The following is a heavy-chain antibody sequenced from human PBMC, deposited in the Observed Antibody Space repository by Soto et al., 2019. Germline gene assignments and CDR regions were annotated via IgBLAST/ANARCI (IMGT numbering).Heavy chain of an antibody. CDR3: ARNGVVTANNWFDP. V-gene: IGHV3-11*01. J-gene: IGHJ5*02. CDR2: ISSSGSTM. CDR1: GFTFSDYY. Sequence: PGGSLRLSCAASGFTFSDYYMSWIRQAPGKGLEWVSYISSSGSTMYYADSVKGRFTISRDNAKNSLYLQMNSLRAEDTAVYYCARNGVVTANNWFDPWGQGTLVTVSS. D-gene: IGHD2-21*02.